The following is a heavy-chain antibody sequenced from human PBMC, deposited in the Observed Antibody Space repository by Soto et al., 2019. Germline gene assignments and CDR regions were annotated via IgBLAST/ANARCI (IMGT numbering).Heavy chain of an antibody. CDR3: AIHKDTSSRYLLLDF. J-gene: IGHJ4*02. V-gene: IGHV4-39*01. CDR1: CGSISSGGHY. D-gene: IGHD6-13*01. Sequence: SETLSLTCTVPCGSISSGGHYWGWIRQPPGKGLEWIGNIYYRGNTYYNPSLRSRVTISVDTSKNQFSLKLSSVTAADTAVYYRAIHKDTSSRYLLLDFWGQGLLVTVSS. CDR2: IYYRGNT.